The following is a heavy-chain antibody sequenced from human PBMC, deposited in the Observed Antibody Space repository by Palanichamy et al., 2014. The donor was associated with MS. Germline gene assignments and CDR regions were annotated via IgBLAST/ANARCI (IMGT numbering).Heavy chain of an antibody. J-gene: IGHJ2*01. CDR1: GGSISSNSYY. V-gene: IGHV4-39*01. CDR3: ARRLLNGGGWSFDL. D-gene: IGHD2-8*01. Sequence: QLQLQESGPGLVKPSETLSLTCTVSGGSISSNSYYWGWIRQPPGKGLEWIGTIYYGGSTYYNRPPTSRVTISVDTSKNQFSLNLNSVTAADTAVYFCARRLLNGGGWSFDLWGRGTLVTVSS. CDR2: IYYGGST.